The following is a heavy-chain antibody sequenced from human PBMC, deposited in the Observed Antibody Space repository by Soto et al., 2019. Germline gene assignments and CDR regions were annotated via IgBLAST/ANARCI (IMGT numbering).Heavy chain of an antibody. CDR1: GFTFSGSA. CDR2: IRSKANSYAT. CDR3: TTHDYGDRRLFDY. V-gene: IGHV3-73*01. Sequence: GGSLRLSCAASGFTFSGSAMHWVRQASGKGLEWVGRIRSKANSYATAYAASVKGRLTISRDDSKNTAYLQMNSLKTEDTAVYYCTTHDYGDRRLFDYWGQGSLVTVSS. J-gene: IGHJ4*02. D-gene: IGHD4-17*01.